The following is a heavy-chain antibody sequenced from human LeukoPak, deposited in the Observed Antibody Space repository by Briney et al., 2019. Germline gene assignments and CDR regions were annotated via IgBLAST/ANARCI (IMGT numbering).Heavy chain of an antibody. D-gene: IGHD2-2*01. Sequence: SETLSLTCAVYGGSFSGYYWSWIRQPPGKGLEWIGYIYHSGSTYYNPSLKSRVTISVDRSKNQFSLKLSSVTAADTAVYYCASRNAAATSYYFDYWGQGTLVTVSS. CDR1: GGSFSGYY. CDR3: ASRNAAATSYYFDY. CDR2: IYHSGST. J-gene: IGHJ4*02. V-gene: IGHV4-34*01.